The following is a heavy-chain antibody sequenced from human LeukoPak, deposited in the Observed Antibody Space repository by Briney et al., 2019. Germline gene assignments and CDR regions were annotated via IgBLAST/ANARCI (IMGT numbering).Heavy chain of an antibody. CDR3: ARAVRDYDYVWGSYYDAFDI. CDR2: IGGGPGNT. D-gene: IGHD3-16*01. J-gene: IGHJ3*02. CDR1: GFSSSSYA. Sequence: HPGGSLRLSCAASGFSSSSYAMSWVRQAPGKGLEWVSVIGGGPGNTYYTDSVKGRFTISRDNSKNTLYLQMNSLRAEDTAVYYCARAVRDYDYVWGSYYDAFDIWGQGTMVTVSS. V-gene: IGHV3-23*01.